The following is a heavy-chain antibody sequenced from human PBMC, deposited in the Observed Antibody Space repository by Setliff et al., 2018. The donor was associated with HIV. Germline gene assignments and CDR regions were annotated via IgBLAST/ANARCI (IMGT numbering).Heavy chain of an antibody. D-gene: IGHD2-2*01. CDR3: AKEDSSTTSCPFDY. CDR1: GFTFGSHA. CDR2: ISGSDNNT. J-gene: IGHJ4*02. V-gene: IGHV3-23*01. Sequence: TSETLSLSCVASGFTFGSHAMSWVRQSPGKGLEWVSSISGSDNNTYYADSVKGRLAISRDNSRNTLFLHMSSLRAEDTAVYYCAKEDSSTTSCPFDYWGQGIQVTVSS.